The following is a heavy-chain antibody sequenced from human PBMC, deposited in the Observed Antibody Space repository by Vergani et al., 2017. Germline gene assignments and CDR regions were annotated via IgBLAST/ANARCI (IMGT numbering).Heavy chain of an antibody. CDR2: TWYDGNKK. J-gene: IGHJ5*02. V-gene: IGHV3-33*01. Sequence: QVQLVASGGGVDQPGRFLRLSCAASGFPFNQYGMHWVRQAPGKGLEWVAVTWYDGNKKQYADSVKGRFTISRDNSKSTMYLQMNSLRDEDTGVYYGARDLRLRYNRFDPWGQGTLVTVSS. CDR3: ARDLRLRYNRFDP. CDR1: GFPFNQYG. D-gene: IGHD3-16*01.